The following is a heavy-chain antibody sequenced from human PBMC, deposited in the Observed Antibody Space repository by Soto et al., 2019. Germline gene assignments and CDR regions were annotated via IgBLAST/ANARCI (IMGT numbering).Heavy chain of an antibody. J-gene: IGHJ4*02. CDR3: ARRVGEVVVVGGADY. D-gene: IGHD2-2*01. V-gene: IGHV3-7*01. CDR2: IKQDGSEK. CDR1: GFTFSSYW. Sequence: EVQLVESGGGLVQPGGSLRLSCAASGFTFSSYWMSWVRQAPGKGLEWVANIKQDGSEKYYVDSVKGRFTISRDNAKNSLYLKMNSLRAEDTAVYYCARRVGEVVVVGGADYWGQGTLVTVSS.